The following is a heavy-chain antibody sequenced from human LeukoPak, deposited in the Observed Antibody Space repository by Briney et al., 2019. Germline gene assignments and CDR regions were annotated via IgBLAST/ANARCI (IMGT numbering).Heavy chain of an antibody. CDR1: GFTFSSYA. Sequence: GGSLRLSCAASGFTFSSYAMSWVRQAPGKGLEWVSAISGSGGSTYYADSVKGRFTISRDNAKNSLYLQMNSLRAEDTAVYYCARDLRRIVGVLPADYWGQGTLVTVSS. D-gene: IGHD1-26*01. V-gene: IGHV3-23*01. CDR2: ISGSGGST. CDR3: ARDLRRIVGVLPADY. J-gene: IGHJ4*02.